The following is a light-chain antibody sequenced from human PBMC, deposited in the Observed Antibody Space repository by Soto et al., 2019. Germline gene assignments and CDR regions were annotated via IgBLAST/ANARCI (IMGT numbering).Light chain of an antibody. Sequence: QSALTQPASVSGSPGQSITISCTGTSSDVGNYNYVSWYQQHPGKAPKLMIYDVSNRPSGVSNRFSGSKSGYTASLTISGLQAEDEADYYCSSYASSSIYVFGTGTQLTVL. J-gene: IGLJ1*01. CDR1: SSDVGNYNY. CDR3: SSYASSSIYV. CDR2: DVS. V-gene: IGLV2-14*03.